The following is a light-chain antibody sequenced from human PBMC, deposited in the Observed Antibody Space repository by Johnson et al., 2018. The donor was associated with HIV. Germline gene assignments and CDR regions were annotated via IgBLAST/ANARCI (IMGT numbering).Light chain of an antibody. CDR3: GTWDSSLGAHYV. CDR2: EKN. J-gene: IGLJ1*01. CDR1: SSNIGNNY. V-gene: IGLV1-51*02. Sequence: QSVLTQPPSVSAAPGQKVTISCSGSSSNIGNNYVSWYQQLPGTAPKLLIYEKNKRPSGIPDRFSASKSGTSATLDITGLQTVDEAVSYCGTWDSSLGAHYVFGTGTKVTVL.